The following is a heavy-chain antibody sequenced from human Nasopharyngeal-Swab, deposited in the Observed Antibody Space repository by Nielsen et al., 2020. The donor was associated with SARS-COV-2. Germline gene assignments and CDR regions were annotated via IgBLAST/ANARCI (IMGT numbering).Heavy chain of an antibody. D-gene: IGHD2-15*01. J-gene: IGHJ4*02. Sequence: GGSLRLSCAASGFTVSSNYMSWVRQAPGKGLEWVSVIYSGGDTSYADSVKGRFTISRDNSKNTLYLQMNSLRAEDTAVYYCARDASPDYCSADSCPFDYWGQGTLVTVSS. CDR1: GFTVSSNY. CDR2: IYSGGDT. CDR3: ARDASPDYCSADSCPFDY. V-gene: IGHV3-53*01.